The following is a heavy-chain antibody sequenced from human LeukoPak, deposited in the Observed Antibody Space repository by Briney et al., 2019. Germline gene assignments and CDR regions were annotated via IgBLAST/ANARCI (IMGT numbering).Heavy chain of an antibody. D-gene: IGHD3-22*01. V-gene: IGHV1-18*01. J-gene: IGHJ3*02. CDR1: GYTFTSYG. CDR3: ARDPACYDSSGYYPTDAFDI. Sequence: ASVKVSCRASGYTFTSYGISWVRQAPGQGLEWMGWISAYNGNTNYAQMLQGRVTMTTDTSTSTAYMELRSLRSDDTAAYYCARDPACYDSSGYYPTDAFDIWGQGTMVTVSS. CDR2: ISAYNGNT.